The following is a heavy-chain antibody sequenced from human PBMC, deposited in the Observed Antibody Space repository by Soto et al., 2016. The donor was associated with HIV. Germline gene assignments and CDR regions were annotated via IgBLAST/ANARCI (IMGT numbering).Heavy chain of an antibody. Sequence: VQLVESGGGVVQPGRSLRLSCAASGFTFSSYAMHWVRQAPGKGLEWVAVISYDGSNKYYADSVKGRFTISRDNSKNTLYLQMNSLRAEDTAVYYCARDFGSYLDYWAREPWSPSPQ. CDR1: GFTFSSYA. V-gene: IGHV3-30*04. CDR3: ARDFGSYLDY. J-gene: IGHJ4*02. CDR2: ISYDGSNK. D-gene: IGHD1-26*01.